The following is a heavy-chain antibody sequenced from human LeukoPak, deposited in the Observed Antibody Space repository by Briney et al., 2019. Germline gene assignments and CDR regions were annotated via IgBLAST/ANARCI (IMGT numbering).Heavy chain of an antibody. CDR2: ISSNGGST. J-gene: IGHJ5*02. Sequence: PGGSLRLSCSASGFTFTCDAMHWVRQAPGQGLEYVSGISSNGGSTYYADSVKGRFTISRDNSKNTLYLQMSSLRPEDTAIYHCVKGGSSTWSWFDPWGHGTLATVSS. CDR3: VKGGSSTWSWFDP. D-gene: IGHD6-13*01. CDR1: GFTFTCDA. V-gene: IGHV3-64D*09.